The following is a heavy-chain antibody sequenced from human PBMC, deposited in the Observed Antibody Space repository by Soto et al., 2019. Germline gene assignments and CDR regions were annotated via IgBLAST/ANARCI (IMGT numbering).Heavy chain of an antibody. CDR1: GFRFRYYW. Sequence: EVQLVGSGGGLVQPGGSLRVSCAASGFRFRYYWMTWVRQAPGKGLEWVATIKEDGSEKYYVDSVKGRFTISRDNAKNSLYLQMNSLRAEDTAVYFCARDRGGEYYFDYWGQGTLVTV. CDR2: IKEDGSEK. D-gene: IGHD3-16*01. J-gene: IGHJ4*02. V-gene: IGHV3-7*01. CDR3: ARDRGGEYYFDY.